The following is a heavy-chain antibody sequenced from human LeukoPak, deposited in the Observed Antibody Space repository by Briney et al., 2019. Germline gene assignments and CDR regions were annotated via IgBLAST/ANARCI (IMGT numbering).Heavy chain of an antibody. CDR3: VRDGIGGSTTLDS. J-gene: IGHJ5*01. CDR2: VRYDGSKT. Sequence: PGGSLRLSCAASGFSFGGYGMHWVRQTPGKGLDWVPFVRYDGSKTYYGDSVKGRFTISRDNSNNTVYLQMNRLRPDDTAVYYCVRDGIGGSTTLDSWGQGALVTVSS. CDR1: GFSFGGYG. D-gene: IGHD3-16*01. V-gene: IGHV3-30*02.